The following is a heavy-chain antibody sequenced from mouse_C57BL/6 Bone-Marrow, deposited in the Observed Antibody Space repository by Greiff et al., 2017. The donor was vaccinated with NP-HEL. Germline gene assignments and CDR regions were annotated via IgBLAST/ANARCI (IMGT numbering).Heavy chain of an antibody. V-gene: IGHV1-5*01. J-gene: IGHJ2*01. CDR3: TTGYYGSSLDY. CDR2: IYPGNSDT. CDR1: GYTFTSYW. Sequence: EVQLQQSGTVLARPGASVKMSCKTSGYTFTSYWMHWVKQRPGQGLAWIGAIYPGNSDTSYNQKFKGKAKLTAVTSASTAYMELSSLTNEDSAVYYWTTGYYGSSLDYWGQGTTLTVSS. D-gene: IGHD1-1*01.